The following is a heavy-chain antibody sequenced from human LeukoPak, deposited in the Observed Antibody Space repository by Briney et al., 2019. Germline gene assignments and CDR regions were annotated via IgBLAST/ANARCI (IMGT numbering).Heavy chain of an antibody. D-gene: IGHD3-10*01. J-gene: IGHJ5*02. V-gene: IGHV3-74*01. CDR2: INSDGSTT. Sequence: GGSLRLSCAASGFTFSSYAMGWVRQAPGTGLVWVSRINSDGSTTGYADSVKGRFTISRDNARNTLYLQMNSLRAEDTAVYYCARDYRVSYGSGNYYNPFDPWGQGTLVTVSS. CDR1: GFTFSSYA. CDR3: ARDYRVSYGSGNYYNPFDP.